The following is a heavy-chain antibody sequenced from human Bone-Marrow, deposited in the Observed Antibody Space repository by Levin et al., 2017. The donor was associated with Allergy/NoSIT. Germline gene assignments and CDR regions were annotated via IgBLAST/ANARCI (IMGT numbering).Heavy chain of an antibody. D-gene: IGHD3-3*01. CDR1: GGSISSYY. V-gene: IGHV4-59*08. CDR2: IYYSGST. CDR3: ARLSDFWSGFKLAFDY. Sequence: KTSETLSLTCTVSGGSISSYYWSWIRQPPGKGLEWIGYIYYSGSTNYNPSLKSRVTISVDTSKNQFSLKLSSVTAADTAVYYCARLSDFWSGFKLAFDYWGQGTLVTVSS. J-gene: IGHJ4*02.